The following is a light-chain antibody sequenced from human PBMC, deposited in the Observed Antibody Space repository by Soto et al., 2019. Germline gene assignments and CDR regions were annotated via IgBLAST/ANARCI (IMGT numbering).Light chain of an antibody. V-gene: IGLV2-14*03. J-gene: IGLJ1*01. Sequence: QSVLTQPASVSGSPGQSITISCTGTSSDVGGYNYVSWYQQHPGKAPKLIIYDVSHRPSGVSNRFSGSKSGNTASLTISGLQAEDEADFYCSSYTRSSTLVFGTGTKVTVL. CDR2: DVS. CDR1: SSDVGGYNY. CDR3: SSYTRSSTLV.